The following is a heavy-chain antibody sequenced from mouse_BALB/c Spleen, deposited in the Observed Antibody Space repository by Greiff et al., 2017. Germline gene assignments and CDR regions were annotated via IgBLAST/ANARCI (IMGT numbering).Heavy chain of an antibody. V-gene: IGHV5-6-5*01. CDR3: GRAGDY. CDR1: GFTFSSYA. Sequence: DVMLVESGGGLVKPGGSLKLSCAASGFTFSSYAMSWVRQTPEKRLEWVASISSGGSTYYPDSVKGRFTISRDNARNILYLQMSSLRSADTAMYYCGRAGDYWGQGTSVTVSA. CDR2: ISSGGST. J-gene: IGHJ4*01.